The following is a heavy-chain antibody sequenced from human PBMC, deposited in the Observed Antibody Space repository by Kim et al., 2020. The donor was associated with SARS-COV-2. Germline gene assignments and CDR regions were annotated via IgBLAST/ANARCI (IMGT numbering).Heavy chain of an antibody. CDR2: NP. Sequence: NPTYAQGFTGRFVFSLDTSVSTAYLQISSLKAEDTAVYYCAREGVGDAFDIRGQGTMVTVSS. D-gene: IGHD2-15*01. J-gene: IGHJ3*02. CDR3: AREGVGDAFDI. V-gene: IGHV7-4-1*02.